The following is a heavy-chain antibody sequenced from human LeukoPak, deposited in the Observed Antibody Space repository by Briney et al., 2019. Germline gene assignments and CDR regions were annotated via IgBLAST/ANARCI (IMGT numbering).Heavy chain of an antibody. CDR3: ARVRLGVGDAFDI. D-gene: IGHD3-10*01. V-gene: IGHV4-59*01. CDR2: SYYSGST. Sequence: PSETLSLTCTVSSVSTSGYYWSWIRQPPGKGLEWIGYSYYSGSTSYSPSLKSRVTILVDTSKNQFSLRLTYVTPADTAVYYCARVRLGVGDAFDIWGQGTMVTVST. J-gene: IGHJ3*02. CDR1: SVSTSGYY.